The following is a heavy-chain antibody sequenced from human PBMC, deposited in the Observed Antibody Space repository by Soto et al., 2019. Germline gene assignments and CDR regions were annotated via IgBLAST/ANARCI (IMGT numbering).Heavy chain of an antibody. V-gene: IGHV4-61*08. CDR1: GGSVSSGGYY. Sequence: PSERLSLTCTVSGGSVSSGGYYWRWIRQPPGKGLEWIGEINHSGSTNYNPSLKSRVTISVDTSKNQFSLKLSSVTAADTAVYYCARGPSNTMIVVVRVLDYWGQGTLVTVSS. D-gene: IGHD3-22*01. J-gene: IGHJ4*02. CDR2: INHSGST. CDR3: ARGPSNTMIVVVRVLDY.